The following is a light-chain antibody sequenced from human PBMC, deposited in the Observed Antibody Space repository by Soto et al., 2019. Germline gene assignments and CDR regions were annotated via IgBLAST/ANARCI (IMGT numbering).Light chain of an antibody. Sequence: EILLTQSPGTLSLSPGERVTLSCRASQSLSSSYLAWYQQRPGQAPRLLIFGASNRATGIPDRFTGIWSGTDCTLTISSLEPEDFSVFYGQRSVIYPYTFGQGTKVDIK. CDR3: QRSVIYPYT. CDR2: GAS. V-gene: IGKV3-20*01. J-gene: IGKJ1*01. CDR1: QSLSSSY.